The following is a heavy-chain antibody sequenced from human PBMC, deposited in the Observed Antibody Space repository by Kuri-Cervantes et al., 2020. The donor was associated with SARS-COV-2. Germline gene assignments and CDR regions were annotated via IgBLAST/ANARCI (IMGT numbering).Heavy chain of an antibody. CDR3: ARASFAFWSGYYTGYYYDY. Sequence: GGSLRLSCTASGFIFSDYYMTWIRQAPGKGLEWVSNIGPSGTTKYYADSVKGRFTISRDNAKNSLYLRMSSLRAEDTAIYYCARASFAFWSGYYTGYYYDYWCQGTLVTVSS. V-gene: IGHV3-11*04. J-gene: IGHJ4*02. D-gene: IGHD3-3*01. CDR2: IGPSGTTK. CDR1: GFIFSDYY.